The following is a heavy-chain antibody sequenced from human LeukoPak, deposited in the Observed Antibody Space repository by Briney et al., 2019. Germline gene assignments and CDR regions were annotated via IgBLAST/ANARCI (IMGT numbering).Heavy chain of an antibody. CDR3: AKEGGNLLTGFYS. J-gene: IGHJ4*02. Sequence: GGSLRLSCAASGFTFSGYAMSWVRQAPGKGLEWVSAISGSGGNIYHADSVKGRFTISRDNSKNTLYLQMNSLRAEDTAVYYCAKEGGNLLTGFYSWGQATLVTVSS. V-gene: IGHV3-23*01. CDR2: ISGSGGNI. D-gene: IGHD3-9*01. CDR1: GFTFSGYA.